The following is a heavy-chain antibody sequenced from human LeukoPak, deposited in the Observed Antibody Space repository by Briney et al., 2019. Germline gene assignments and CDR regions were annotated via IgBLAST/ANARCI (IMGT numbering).Heavy chain of an antibody. Sequence: SQTLSLTCTVSGGSISSGGYYWSWIRQHPGKGLEWIGYIYYSGSTYYNPSLKSRVTISVDTSKNQFSLKLSSVTAADTAVYYCARRDCSGGSCYSDYWGQGTLVTVSS. J-gene: IGHJ4*02. CDR3: ARRDCSGGSCYSDY. D-gene: IGHD2-15*01. V-gene: IGHV4-31*03. CDR2: IYYSGST. CDR1: GGSISSGGYY.